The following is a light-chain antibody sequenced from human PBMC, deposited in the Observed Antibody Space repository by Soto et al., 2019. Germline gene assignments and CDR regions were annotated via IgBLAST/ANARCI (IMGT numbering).Light chain of an antibody. CDR1: QSISTH. J-gene: IGKJ4*01. CDR3: QQSHNAPNT. CDR2: DAS. Sequence: DIPMTQSPSSLSASVGDRVAITCRTSQSISTHLNWYQQKPGRPPKLLIYDASTLQGGVPSRFSGGGSGTDFTLTIARLPPEDFATYYCQQSHNAPNTFGGGTRVEI. V-gene: IGKV1-39*01.